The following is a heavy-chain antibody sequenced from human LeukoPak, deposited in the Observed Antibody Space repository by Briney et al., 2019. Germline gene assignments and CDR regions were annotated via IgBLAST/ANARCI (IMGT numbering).Heavy chain of an antibody. J-gene: IGHJ6*02. V-gene: IGHV3-7*03. D-gene: IGHD3-16*02. Sequence: GGSLRLSRAASGFTFSSYWMSWVRQAPGKGLEWVANIKQDGSEKYYVDSVKGRFTISRDNAKNSLYLQMNSLRAEDTAVYYCARWAPLGLAFGGVIVAYYYYYYGMDVWGQGTTVTVSS. CDR3: ARWAPLGLAFGGVIVAYYYYYYGMDV. CDR1: GFTFSSYW. CDR2: IKQDGSEK.